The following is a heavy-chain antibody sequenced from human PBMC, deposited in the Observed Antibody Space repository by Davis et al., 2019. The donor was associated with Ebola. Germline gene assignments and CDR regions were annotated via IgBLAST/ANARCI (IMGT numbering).Heavy chain of an antibody. CDR3: ARASTVTPFDY. CDR2: INHSGST. CDR1: GGSFSGYY. J-gene: IGHJ4*02. Sequence: MPGGSLRLSCAVYGGSFSGYYWGWIRQPPGKGLEWIGEINHSGSTNYNPSLKSRVTISVDTSKNQFSLKLSSVTAADTAVYYCARASTVTPFDYWGQGTLVTVSS. D-gene: IGHD4-11*01. V-gene: IGHV4-34*01.